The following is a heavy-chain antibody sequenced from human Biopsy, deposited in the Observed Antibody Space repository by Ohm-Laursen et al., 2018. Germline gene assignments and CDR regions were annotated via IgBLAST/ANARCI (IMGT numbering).Heavy chain of an antibody. CDR2: IYGSGRT. CDR1: GGSLNNHY. D-gene: IGHD3-22*01. J-gene: IGHJ4*02. V-gene: IGHV4-59*08. Sequence: SETLSLTCSVSGGSLNNHYWSWIRQSPGKGLEWLAYIYGSGRTNNNPSLKSRIIVSVDTSKNQLSLKVTSVTATDTAMYYCARHDRSGYWGLDYWGQGALVTVSA. CDR3: ARHDRSGYWGLDY.